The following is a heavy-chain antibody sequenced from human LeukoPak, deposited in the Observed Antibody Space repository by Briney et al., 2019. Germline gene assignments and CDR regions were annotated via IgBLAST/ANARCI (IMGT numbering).Heavy chain of an antibody. Sequence: VASVKVSCKASGGTFSSYAISWVRQAPGQGLEWMGWMNPNSGNTGYAQKFQGRVTMTRNTSISTAYMELSSLRSEDTAVYYCARGVYGDYVGYWGQGTLVTVSS. J-gene: IGHJ4*02. CDR2: MNPNSGNT. V-gene: IGHV1-8*02. D-gene: IGHD4-17*01. CDR3: ARGVYGDYVGY. CDR1: GGTFSSYA.